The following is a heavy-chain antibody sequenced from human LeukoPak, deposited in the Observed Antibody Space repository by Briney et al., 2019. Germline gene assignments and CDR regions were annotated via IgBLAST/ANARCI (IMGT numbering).Heavy chain of an antibody. V-gene: IGHV3-7*05. CDR2: IKQDGSEK. CDR1: GFTFRSYW. D-gene: IGHD1-26*01. CDR3: ARGGTYYYHYFDY. Sequence: GGSLRLSCVASGFTFRSYWMNWVRQAPGKGLEWVANIKQDGSEKYYVDSVNGRFTISRDNAKSSLYLQMNSLRAEDTAVYYCARGGTYYYHYFDYWGQGTLVTVSS. J-gene: IGHJ4*02.